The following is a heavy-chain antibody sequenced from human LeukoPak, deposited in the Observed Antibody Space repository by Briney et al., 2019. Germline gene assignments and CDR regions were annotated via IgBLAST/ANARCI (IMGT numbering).Heavy chain of an antibody. CDR1: GGSFSGYY. V-gene: IGHV4-34*01. CDR3: ATYRRGYSYGYDY. Sequence: SETLSLTCAVYGGSFSGYYWSWIRQPPRKGLEWIGEINHSGSTNYNPSLKSRVTISVDTSKNQFSLKLSSVTAADTAVYYCATYRRGYSYGYDYWGQGTLVTVSS. CDR2: INHSGST. J-gene: IGHJ4*02. D-gene: IGHD5-18*01.